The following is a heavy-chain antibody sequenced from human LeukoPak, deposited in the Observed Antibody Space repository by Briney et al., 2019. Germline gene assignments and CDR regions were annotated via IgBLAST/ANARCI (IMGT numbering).Heavy chain of an antibody. CDR1: LYSISIGNY. CDR2: IFDSGSP. D-gene: IGHD6-6*01. CDR3: AGDRYSSSIDY. V-gene: IGHV4-38-2*02. Sequence: KPSETLSLTSTVSLYSISIGNYWAWTRQPPGKGRGWIGSIFDSGSPYYNPSLRSPVTTSVATTTTHFSMNMSTVPAPATALYTIAGDRYSSSIDYWGQGTLVTVSS. J-gene: IGHJ4*02.